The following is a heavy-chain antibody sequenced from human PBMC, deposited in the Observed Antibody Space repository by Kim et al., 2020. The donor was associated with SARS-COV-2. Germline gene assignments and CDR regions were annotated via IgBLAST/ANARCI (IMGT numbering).Heavy chain of an antibody. Sequence: GGSLRLACAASGFTFSTYGMSWVRLAPGKGLEWVAYISSSTSSRYNTDSVRVLVPISRDNAKNSLYLQMNSLRDEDTAVYYCAREALFSGGRCYYFYYW. CDR1: GFTFSTYG. V-gene: IGHV3-48*02. J-gene: IGHJ4*01. CDR2: ISSSTSSR. CDR3: AREALFSGGRCYYFYY. D-gene: IGHD2-15*01.